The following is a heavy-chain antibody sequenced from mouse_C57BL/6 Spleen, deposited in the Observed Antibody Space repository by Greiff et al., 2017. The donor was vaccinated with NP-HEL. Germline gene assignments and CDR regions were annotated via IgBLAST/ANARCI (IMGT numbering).Heavy chain of an antibody. CDR2: IDPSSGAT. V-gene: IGHV1-72*01. CDR1: GYSFTSYW. CDR3: ASYYGGSYVGVLAY. Sequence: QVQLKQPGPELVTPGASLKLSCKASGYSFTSYWMHWVKPSPGRGLEWIGRIDPSSGATKYTEQLKSQATMTVDKPSRTAFMQISSLTSEDSAVYYWASYYGGSYVGVLAYWGQGTLVTVSA. D-gene: IGHD1-1*01. J-gene: IGHJ3*01.